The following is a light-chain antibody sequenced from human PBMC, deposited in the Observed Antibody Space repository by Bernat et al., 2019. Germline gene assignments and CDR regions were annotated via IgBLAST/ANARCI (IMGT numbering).Light chain of an antibody. CDR2: DAS. CDR1: QDISNY. J-gene: IGKJ5*01. V-gene: IGKV1-33*01. CDR3: QQYDDLPIT. Sequence: DIQMTQSPSSLSASVGDRVTITCQASQDISNYLNWYQQRPGKAPTLLIYDASNLKTAGPSRFSGSGSGTDFSFTISSLQPEDIATYFCQQYDDLPITFSQGTRLAIK.